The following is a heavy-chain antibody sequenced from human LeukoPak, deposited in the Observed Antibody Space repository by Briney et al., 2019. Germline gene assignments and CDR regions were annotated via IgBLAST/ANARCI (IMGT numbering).Heavy chain of an antibody. CDR1: GFTFSSYE. V-gene: IGHV3-48*03. Sequence: GGSLRLSCAASGFTFSSYEMNWVRQAPGKGLEWVSYISSSGSTIYYADSVKGRFTISRDNAKNSLYLQMNSLRAEDTAVYYCAKDWGYSSSGDYFDYWGQGTLVTVSS. D-gene: IGHD6-13*01. CDR3: AKDWGYSSSGDYFDY. CDR2: ISSSGSTI. J-gene: IGHJ4*02.